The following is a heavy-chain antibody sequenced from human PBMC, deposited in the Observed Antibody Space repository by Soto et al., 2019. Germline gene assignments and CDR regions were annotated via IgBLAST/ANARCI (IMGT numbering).Heavy chain of an antibody. D-gene: IGHD6-19*01. CDR1: GGSVSSGSYY. Sequence: LSLTCTVSGGSVSSGSYYCRWIRQPPGKGLEWIGYIYYSGSTNYNPSLKSRVTISVDTSKNQFSLKLSSVTAADTAVYYCAISSGWYGFSPFDIWGQGTMVTVSS. CDR2: IYYSGST. CDR3: AISSGWYGFSPFDI. V-gene: IGHV4-61*01. J-gene: IGHJ3*02.